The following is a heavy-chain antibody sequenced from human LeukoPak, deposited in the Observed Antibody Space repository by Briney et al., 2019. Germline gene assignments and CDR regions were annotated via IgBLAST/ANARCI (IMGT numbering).Heavy chain of an antibody. D-gene: IGHD4-17*01. Sequence: GRSLRLSCAASGFTFDDYAMHWVRQAPGKGLEWVSGISWNSGSIGYADSVKGRFTISRDNAKNSLYLQMSSLRAEDTALYYCAKDISPYGDYVRSWFDPWGQGTLVTVSS. J-gene: IGHJ5*02. CDR1: GFTFDDYA. CDR2: ISWNSGSI. CDR3: AKDISPYGDYVRSWFDP. V-gene: IGHV3-9*01.